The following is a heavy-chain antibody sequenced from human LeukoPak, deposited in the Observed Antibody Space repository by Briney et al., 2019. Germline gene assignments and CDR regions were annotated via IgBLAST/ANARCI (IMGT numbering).Heavy chain of an antibody. J-gene: IGHJ5*02. D-gene: IGHD6-13*01. CDR2: IYYSGST. V-gene: IGHV4-39*07. CDR3: ARDLGAAAGTRWFDP. Sequence: SETLSLTCTVSGGPMSGSSYYWGWIRQPPGQGLEWIGSIYYSGSTYYNPSLKSRVIILVDTSKNQFSLKLSSVTAADTAVYYCARDLGAAAGTRWFDPWGQEPWSPSPQ. CDR1: GGPMSGSSYY.